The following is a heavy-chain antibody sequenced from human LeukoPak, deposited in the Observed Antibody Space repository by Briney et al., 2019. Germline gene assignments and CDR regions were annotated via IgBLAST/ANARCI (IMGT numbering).Heavy chain of an antibody. Sequence: GGSLRLSCAASEFTFSSYSMNWVRQAPGKGLEWVSSISGSRSYIYYADSVKGRFTISRDNAKNSLYLRMNSLRAEDDTAVYYCARGFGSSIPYSYYYYLDVWGKGTTVTVSS. CDR1: EFTFSSYS. CDR3: ARGFGSSIPYSYYYYLDV. CDR2: ISGSRSYI. V-gene: IGHV3-21*01. J-gene: IGHJ6*03. D-gene: IGHD6-6*01.